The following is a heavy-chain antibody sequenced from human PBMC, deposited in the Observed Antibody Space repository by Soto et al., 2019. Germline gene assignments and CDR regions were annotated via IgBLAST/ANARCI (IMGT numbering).Heavy chain of an antibody. V-gene: IGHV1-69*02. CDR2: IIPILGIA. Sequence: QVQLVQSGAEVKKPGSSVKVSCKASGGTFSSYTISWVRQAPGQGLEWMGRIIPILGIANYAQKFQGRVTITADKSTSTAYMELSSLRSEDKAVYYCVGDGASAAMVSGGKGTLVTVSS. CDR1: GGTFSSYT. D-gene: IGHD2-2*01. J-gene: IGHJ4*02. CDR3: VGDGASAAMVS.